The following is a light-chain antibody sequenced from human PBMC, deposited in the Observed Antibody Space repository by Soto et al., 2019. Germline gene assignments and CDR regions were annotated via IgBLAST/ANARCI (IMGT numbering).Light chain of an antibody. CDR3: QQYYSYPPSFT. CDR1: QGISSY. CDR2: AAS. J-gene: IGKJ3*01. Sequence: ASTGDRVTITCRASQGISSYLAWYQQKPGKAPKLLIYAASTLQSGVPSRFSGSGSGTDFTLTISCLQSEDFATYYCQQYYSYPPSFTFGPGTKVDIK. V-gene: IGKV1-8*01.